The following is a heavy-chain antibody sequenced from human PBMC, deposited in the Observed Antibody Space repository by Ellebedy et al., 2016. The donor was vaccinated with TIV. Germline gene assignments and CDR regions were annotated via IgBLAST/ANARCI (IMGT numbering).Heavy chain of an antibody. Sequence: SETLSLTXTVSGGSVGSGSYYWSWIRQPPGKGLEWIGYIYYSGSTNYNPSLKSRVTISVDTSKNQFSLKLSSVTAADTAVYYCARGLGVFDPWGQGTLVTVSS. CDR1: GGSVGSGSYY. J-gene: IGHJ5*02. CDR3: ARGLGVFDP. D-gene: IGHD2-8*01. V-gene: IGHV4-61*01. CDR2: IYYSGST.